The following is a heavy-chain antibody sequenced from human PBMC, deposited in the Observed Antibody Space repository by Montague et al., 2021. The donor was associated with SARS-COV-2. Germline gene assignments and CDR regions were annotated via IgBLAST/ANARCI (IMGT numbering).Heavy chain of an antibody. CDR3: AGRPPPPYSSGWYLFYYAMDD. V-gene: IGHV4-59*01. Sequence: SETLSLTCAVSGGSINSYYWSWIWQPPGTGLEWIGYIYYCGSTIYNPSPKCRVPISIATSKYQFPLKLNSVTAADTAVYYCAGRPPPPYSSGWYLFYYAMDDWGQGITVTVSS. CDR2: IYYCGST. J-gene: IGHJ6*02. D-gene: IGHD6-19*01. CDR1: GGSINSYY.